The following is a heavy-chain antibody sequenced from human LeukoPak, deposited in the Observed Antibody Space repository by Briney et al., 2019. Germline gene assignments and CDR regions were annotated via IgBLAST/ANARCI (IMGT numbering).Heavy chain of an antibody. V-gene: IGHV4-59*01. J-gene: IGHJ4*02. CDR2: IYYSGST. D-gene: IGHD2-8*01. CDR1: GGSISSYY. CDR3: ARDPYCTNGVCSDY. Sequence: SETLSLTCTVSGGSISSYYWSWIRQPPGKGLEWIGYIYYSGSTNYNPSLKSRVTISVDTPKNQFSLKLSSVTAADTAVYYCARDPYCTNGVCSDYWGQGTLVTVSS.